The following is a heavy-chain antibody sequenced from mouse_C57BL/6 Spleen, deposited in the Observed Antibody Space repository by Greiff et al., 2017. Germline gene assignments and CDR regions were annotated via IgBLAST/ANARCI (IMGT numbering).Heavy chain of an antibody. V-gene: IGHV5-4*01. J-gene: IGHJ3*01. D-gene: IGHD1-1*01. CDR1: GFTFSSYA. CDR2: ISDGGSYT. Sequence: DVQLVESGGGLVKPGGSLKLSCAASGFTFSSYAMSWVRQTPEKRLEWVANISDGGSYTYYPDNVKGRFTISRDNAKNNLYLQMSHLKSEDTAMYYCAREDYYGSSSPFAYWGQGTLVTVSA. CDR3: AREDYYGSSSPFAY.